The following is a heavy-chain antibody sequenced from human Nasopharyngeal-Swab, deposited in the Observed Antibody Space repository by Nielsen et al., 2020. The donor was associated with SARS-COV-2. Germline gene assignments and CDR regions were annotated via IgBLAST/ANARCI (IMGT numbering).Heavy chain of an antibody. CDR3: VRERLTGGGAFDI. CDR2: IKQDGSEA. CDR1: GLPVRVYW. Sequence: GEARKISCAASGLPVRVYWMTWVRQAPGGGLEWVANIKQDGSEAFYADSVKGRFTISRDNAKRSLYLQLNSLSADDTAIFYCVRERLTGGGAFDIWGQGTMVTVSS. J-gene: IGHJ3*02. D-gene: IGHD2-15*01. V-gene: IGHV3-7*01.